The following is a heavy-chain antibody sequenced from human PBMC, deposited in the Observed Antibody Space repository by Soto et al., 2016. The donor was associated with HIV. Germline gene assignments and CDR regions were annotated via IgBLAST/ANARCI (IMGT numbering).Heavy chain of an antibody. D-gene: IGHD6-19*01. CDR3: ARGRCSYSSGWFCYFDY. CDR1: GGSFSGYY. J-gene: IGHJ4*03. CDR2: INHSGST. V-gene: IGHV4-34*01. Sequence: QVQLQQWGAGLLKPSETLSLTCTVYGGSFSGYYWTWIRQPPGKGLEWIGDINHSGSTIYNPSLKSRVTISVDTSKNQFSLRLSSVTAADTAVYYCARGRCSYSSGWFCYFDYWGQDPGHRLL.